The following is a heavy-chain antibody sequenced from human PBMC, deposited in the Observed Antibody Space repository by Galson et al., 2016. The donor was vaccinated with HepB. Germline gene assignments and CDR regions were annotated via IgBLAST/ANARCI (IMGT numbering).Heavy chain of an antibody. J-gene: IGHJ1*01. V-gene: IGHV3-53*01. CDR2: IYSDDKT. Sequence: SLRLSCAGSGFTVSSHYMSWVRQAPGKGLEWVSSIYSDDKTYYADSVKGRFTISRDNSKNTLYLQMNSLRVEDTAVYFCATAHGPRGWLNWGQGTLVTVSS. D-gene: IGHD6-19*01. CDR1: GFTVSSHY. CDR3: ATAHGPRGWLN.